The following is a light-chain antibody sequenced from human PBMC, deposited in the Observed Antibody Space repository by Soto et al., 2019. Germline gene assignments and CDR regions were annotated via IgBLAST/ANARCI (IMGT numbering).Light chain of an antibody. CDR3: AAWNDTLRGAV. CDR2: KNN. V-gene: IGLV1-47*01. Sequence: QSVLTQPPSASGTPGQRVTISCSGSRSNIGSSNVYWYQQLPGTAPKLLIYKNNQRPSGVPDRFSGSKSGTSASLAISGLRSEDGADYYCAAWNDTLRGAVFGGGTQLTAL. CDR1: RSNIGSSN. J-gene: IGLJ7*02.